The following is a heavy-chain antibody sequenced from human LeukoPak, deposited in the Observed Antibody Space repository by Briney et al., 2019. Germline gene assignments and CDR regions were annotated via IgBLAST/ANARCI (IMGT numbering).Heavy chain of an antibody. CDR3: AREAPRKAYWFDP. CDR1: GFAFSSYS. CDR2: ISSSSSTI. V-gene: IGHV3-48*02. J-gene: IGHJ5*02. Sequence: PGGSLRLSCAASGFAFSSYSMNWARQAPGKGLEWVSYISSSSSTIYYADSVKGRFTISRDNAKNSLYLQMNSLRDEDTAVYYCAREAPRKAYWFDPWGQGTLVTVSS.